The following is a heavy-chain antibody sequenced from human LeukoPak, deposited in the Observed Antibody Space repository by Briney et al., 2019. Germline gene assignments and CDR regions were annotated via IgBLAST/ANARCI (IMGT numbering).Heavy chain of an antibody. CDR2: IYYTGAT. J-gene: IGHJ4*02. CDR1: GGPIRSYY. Sequence: PWEPLSLTCRVSGGPIRSYYWGWFPLPPGKGLEGSGYIYYTGATYCHPALKSRVTISLDTSKNQFSLKLSSVTAADAAVYYCARAGYSYGTGYYFDYWGQGALVTVSS. V-gene: IGHV4-59*13. D-gene: IGHD5-18*01. CDR3: ARAGYSYGTGYYFDY.